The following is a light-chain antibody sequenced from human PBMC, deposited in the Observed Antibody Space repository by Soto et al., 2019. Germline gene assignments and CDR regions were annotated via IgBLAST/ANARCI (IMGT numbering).Light chain of an antibody. CDR1: QSVSSSY. V-gene: IGKV3-20*01. J-gene: IGKJ1*01. Sequence: IVMTQSPATLSVSPGERATLSCRAIQSVSSSYLAWYQHKPGQAPRLLIYGASSRATGIPDRFSGSGSGTDFTLTISRLEPEDFAVYYCQQYGSSPPATFGQGTKVDI. CDR2: GAS. CDR3: QQYGSSPPAT.